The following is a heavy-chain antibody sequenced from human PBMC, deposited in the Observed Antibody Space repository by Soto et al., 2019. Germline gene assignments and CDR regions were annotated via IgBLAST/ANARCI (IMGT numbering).Heavy chain of an antibody. J-gene: IGHJ4*02. CDR2: IIPIFGTA. D-gene: IGHD1-26*01. V-gene: IGHV1-69*01. Sequence: QVQLVQSGAEVKKPGSSVKVSCKASGGTFSSYAISWVRQAPGQGLEWMGGIIPIFGTANYAQKFQGRVKISADESTSIAYMELSSQRSEDTAVYYCARWDSGSYYSRWVYFDYWGQGTQVTVSS. CDR1: GGTFSSYA. CDR3: ARWDSGSYYSRWVYFDY.